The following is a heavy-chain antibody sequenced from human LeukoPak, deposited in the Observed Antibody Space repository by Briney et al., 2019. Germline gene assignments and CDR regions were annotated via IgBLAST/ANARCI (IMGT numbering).Heavy chain of an antibody. V-gene: IGHV3-30*18. CDR2: ISYDGSNK. CDR3: AKDRLTRYGSGSYYGY. J-gene: IGHJ4*02. CDR1: GFTFSSYG. Sequence: GRSLRLSCAASGFTFSSYGMHWVRQAPGKGLEWVAVISYDGSNKYYADSVKGRFTISRDNSKNTLYLQMNSLRAEDTAEYYCAKDRLTRYGSGSYYGYWGQGTLVTVSS. D-gene: IGHD3-10*01.